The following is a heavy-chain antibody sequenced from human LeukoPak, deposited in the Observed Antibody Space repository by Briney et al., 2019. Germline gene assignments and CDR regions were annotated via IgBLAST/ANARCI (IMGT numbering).Heavy chain of an antibody. CDR1: EFVFSGFS. J-gene: IGHJ3*01. CDR3: ARQIIVILGVAHNVLEL. D-gene: IGHD3-3*01. CDR2: IGGKPHNYAT. Sequence: GGSLRLFCAVSEFVFSGFSIQWVRQASGKGLEWLGQIGGKPHNYATTYAAPVKGRFSISREDSKDMAYSQMNRLKTEDPAVHYCARQIIVILGVAHNVLELWGQGTMVTLS. V-gene: IGHV3-73*01.